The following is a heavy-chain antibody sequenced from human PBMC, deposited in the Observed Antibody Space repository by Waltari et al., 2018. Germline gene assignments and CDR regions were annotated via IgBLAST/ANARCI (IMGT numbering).Heavy chain of an antibody. D-gene: IGHD1-26*01. Sequence: EVQLLESGGGLVQPGGSLRLTCAASGFTFSSYAMSWVRQAPGKGLEWVSAISGSGGSTYYADSVKGRFTISRDNSKNTLYLQMNSLRAEDTAVYYCAKDRSGSYYAQHWGQGTLVTVSS. V-gene: IGHV3-23*01. CDR1: GFTFSSYA. J-gene: IGHJ1*01. CDR3: AKDRSGSYYAQH. CDR2: ISGSGGST.